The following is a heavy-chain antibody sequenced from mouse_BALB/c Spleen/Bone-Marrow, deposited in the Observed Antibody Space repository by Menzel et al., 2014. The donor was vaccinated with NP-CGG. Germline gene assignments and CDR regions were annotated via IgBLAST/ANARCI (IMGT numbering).Heavy chain of an antibody. J-gene: IGHJ1*01. CDR2: IDPSDSYT. CDR3: ARSKGYYDYWYFDV. V-gene: IGHV1-69*02. CDR1: GYTFTSYW. Sequence: VKLQESGAELVKPGASVKLSCKASGYTFTSYWMHWVKQRPGQGLEWIGEIDPSDSYTNYNQKFKGKATLTVDKSSSTAYMQLSSLTSEDSAVYYCARSKGYYDYWYFDVWGAGTTVTVSS. D-gene: IGHD2-4*01.